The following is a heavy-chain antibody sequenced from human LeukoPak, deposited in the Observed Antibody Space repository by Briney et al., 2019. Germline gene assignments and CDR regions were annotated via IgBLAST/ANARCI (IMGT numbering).Heavy chain of an antibody. J-gene: IGHJ6*02. Sequence: SETLSLTCTVSGGSISSFYWSWIRQPPGKGLEWIGYIYYSGITKYNPSLKSRATISVDTSKNQFSLNLSSVTAADMAVYYCAKWSYYFGMDVWAKGPRSPSP. CDR3: AKWSYYFGMDV. CDR1: GGSISSFY. V-gene: IGHV4-59*08. CDR2: IYYSGIT. D-gene: IGHD2-15*01.